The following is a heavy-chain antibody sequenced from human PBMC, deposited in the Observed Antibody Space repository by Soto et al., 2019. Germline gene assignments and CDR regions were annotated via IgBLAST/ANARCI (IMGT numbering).Heavy chain of an antibody. CDR3: ARDRGYQLLLTYYYYGMDV. J-gene: IGHJ6*02. CDR1: GFTFSSYG. Sequence: GGSLRLSCAASGFTFSSYGMHWVRQAPGKGLEWVAVIWYDGSNKYYADSVKGRFTISRDNSKNTLYLQMNSLRAEDTAVYYCARDRGYQLLLTYYYYGMDVWGQGTTVTVSS. D-gene: IGHD2-2*01. V-gene: IGHV3-33*01. CDR2: IWYDGSNK.